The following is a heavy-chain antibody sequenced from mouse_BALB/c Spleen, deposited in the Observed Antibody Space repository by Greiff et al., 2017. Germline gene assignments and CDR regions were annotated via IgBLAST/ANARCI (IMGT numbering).Heavy chain of an antibody. D-gene: IGHD4-1*01. V-gene: IGHV3-2*02. CDR1: GYSITSDYA. Sequence: VQLKESGPGLVKPSQSLSLTCTVTGYSITSDYAWNWIRQFPGNKLEWMGYISYSGSTSYNPSLKSRISITRDTSNNQFFLQLNSVTTEDTATYYSAREGNWDYFDYWGQGTTLTVSS. CDR3: AREGNWDYFDY. J-gene: IGHJ2*01. CDR2: ISYSGST.